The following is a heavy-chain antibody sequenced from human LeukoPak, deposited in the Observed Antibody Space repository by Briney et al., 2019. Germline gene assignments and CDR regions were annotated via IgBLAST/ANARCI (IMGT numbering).Heavy chain of an antibody. D-gene: IGHD3-3*01. CDR3: ARGNYDFWSGYYGVAYYGMDV. CDR1: GGSFSGYY. V-gene: IGHV4-34*01. CDR2: INHSGST. J-gene: IGHJ6*02. Sequence: SETLSLTCAVYGGSFSGYYWSWIRQPPGKGLEWIGEINHSGSTNYNPSLKSRVTISVDTSKNQFSLKLSSVTAADTAVYYCARGNYDFWSGYYGVAYYGMDVWGQGTTVTVSS.